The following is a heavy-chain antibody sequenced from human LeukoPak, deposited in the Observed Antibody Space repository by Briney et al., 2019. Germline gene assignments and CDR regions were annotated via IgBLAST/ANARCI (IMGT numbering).Heavy chain of an antibody. V-gene: IGHV4-59*01. D-gene: IGHD1-14*01. CDR3: ARNRGYDAFDI. CDR2: IYYSGST. Sequence: SETLSLTCTVSGGSINSYYWSWIRQPPGKGLEWIGYIYYSGSTNYNPSLKSRVTISVDTSKNQFSLKLSSVTAADTAVYYCARNRGYDAFDIWGQGTMVTVSS. J-gene: IGHJ3*02. CDR1: GGSINSYY.